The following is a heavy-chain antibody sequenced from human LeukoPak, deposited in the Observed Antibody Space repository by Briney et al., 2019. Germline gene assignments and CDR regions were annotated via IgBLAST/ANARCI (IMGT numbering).Heavy chain of an antibody. Sequence: GGSLRLSCAASGFTFSSYGMHWVRQAPGKGLEWVAFIRYDGSNKYYADSVKGRFTISRDNSKNTLYLQMNSLRAEDTAVYYCAKSVSERYYYDSSGFDYWGQGTLVTVSS. CDR1: GFTFSSYG. V-gene: IGHV3-30*02. D-gene: IGHD3-22*01. CDR2: IRYDGSNK. CDR3: AKSVSERYYYDSSGFDY. J-gene: IGHJ4*02.